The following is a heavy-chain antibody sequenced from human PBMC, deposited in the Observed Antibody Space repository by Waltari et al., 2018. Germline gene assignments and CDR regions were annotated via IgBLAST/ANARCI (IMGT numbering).Heavy chain of an antibody. V-gene: IGHV4-4*07. J-gene: IGHJ3*02. Sequence: QVQLQESGPGLVKPSETLSLTCTVSGGSISSYYWSWIRQPAGKGLEWIGRIYTSGSTNYNPSLKSRVTMSVDTSKNQFSLKLSSVTAADTAVYYCARDIYDILTVENIGDAFDIWGQGTMVTVSS. CDR3: ARDIYDILTVENIGDAFDI. CDR2: IYTSGST. CDR1: GGSISSYY. D-gene: IGHD3-9*01.